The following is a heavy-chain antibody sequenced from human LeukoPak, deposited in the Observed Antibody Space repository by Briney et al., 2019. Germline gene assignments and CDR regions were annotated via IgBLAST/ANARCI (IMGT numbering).Heavy chain of an antibody. CDR2: ISGSGGST. CDR3: AKSSSSWYPSYYYYGMDV. Sequence: GGSLRLSCAASGFTFSSYAMSWVRQAPGKGLEWVSAISGSGGSTYYADSVKGRFTISRDNSKNTLYLQMNSLRAEDTAVYYCAKSSSSWYPSYYYYGMDVWGHGTTVTVSS. V-gene: IGHV3-23*01. J-gene: IGHJ6*02. D-gene: IGHD6-13*01. CDR1: GFTFSSYA.